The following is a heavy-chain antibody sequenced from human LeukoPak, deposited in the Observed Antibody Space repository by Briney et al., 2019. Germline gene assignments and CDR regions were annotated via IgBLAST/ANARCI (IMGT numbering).Heavy chain of an antibody. D-gene: IGHD4-11*01. J-gene: IGHJ4*02. V-gene: IGHV4-34*01. CDR2: INHSGST. CDR3: ARGANSNYVYDY. Sequence: PSETLSLTCAAYGGSFSGYYWSWIRQPPGKGLEWIGEINHSGSTNYNPSLKSRVTISVDTSKNQFSLKLSSVTAADTAVYYCARGANSNYVYDYWGQGTLVTVSS. CDR1: GGSFSGYY.